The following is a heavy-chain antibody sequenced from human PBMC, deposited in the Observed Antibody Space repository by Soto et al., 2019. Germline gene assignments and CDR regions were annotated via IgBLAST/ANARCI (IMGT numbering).Heavy chain of an antibody. Sequence: GGSLRLSCAASGFTVSSNYMSWVRQAPGKGLEWVSVIYSGGSTYYADSVRGRFTISRDNFKNTLYLQMNSLRAEDTAVYYCAKDLLGDYVWGSYRPYNWFDPWGQGTLVTVSS. CDR3: AKDLLGDYVWGSYRPYNWFDP. CDR2: IYSGGST. CDR1: GFTVSSNY. V-gene: IGHV3-66*02. D-gene: IGHD3-16*02. J-gene: IGHJ5*02.